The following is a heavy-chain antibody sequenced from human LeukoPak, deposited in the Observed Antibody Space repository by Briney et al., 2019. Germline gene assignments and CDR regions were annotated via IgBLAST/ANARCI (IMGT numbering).Heavy chain of an antibody. J-gene: IGHJ4*02. CDR2: IYYSGST. V-gene: IGHV4-38-2*02. D-gene: IGHD3-22*01. Sequence: PSETLSLTCTVSGYSITNAYYWGWIRQPPGKGLEWIGYIYYSGSTNYNPSLKSRVTISVDTSKNQFSLKLSSVTAADTAVYYCARSYYDSSGILDYWGQGTLVTVSS. CDR1: GYSITNAYY. CDR3: ARSYYDSSGILDY.